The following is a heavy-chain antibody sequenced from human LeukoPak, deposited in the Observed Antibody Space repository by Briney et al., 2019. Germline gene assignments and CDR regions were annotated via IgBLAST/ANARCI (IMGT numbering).Heavy chain of an antibody. D-gene: IGHD4-17*01. CDR3: ARVLDYGDYRFDY. Sequence: GGSLRLSCAASGFTVSSNYMSWVRQAPGTGLEWVSVIYSGGSTYYADSVKGRFTISRDNSKNTLYLQMNSLRAEDTAVYYCARVLDYGDYRFDYWGQGTLVTVSS. J-gene: IGHJ4*02. CDR2: IYSGGST. V-gene: IGHV3-53*01. CDR1: GFTVSSNY.